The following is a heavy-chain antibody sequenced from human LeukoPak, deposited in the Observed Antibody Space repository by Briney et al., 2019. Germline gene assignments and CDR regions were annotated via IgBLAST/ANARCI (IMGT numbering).Heavy chain of an antibody. Sequence: GESLKISCKGSGYSFTSYWIGWVRQMPGKGLEWVGIIYPGDSDTRYSPSFQGQVTISADKSISTAYLQWSSLKASDTAMYYCARLGCSSTSCYAVSFWLFEYWGQGTLVTVSS. CDR2: IYPGDSDT. V-gene: IGHV5-51*01. D-gene: IGHD2-2*01. CDR3: ARLGCSSTSCYAVSFWLFEY. J-gene: IGHJ4*02. CDR1: GYSFTSYW.